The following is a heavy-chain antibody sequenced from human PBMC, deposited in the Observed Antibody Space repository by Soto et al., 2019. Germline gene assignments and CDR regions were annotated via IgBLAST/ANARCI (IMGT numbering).Heavy chain of an antibody. CDR2: IYYSGST. V-gene: IGHV4-59*08. D-gene: IGHD6-6*01. Sequence: SETLSLTCTVSGGSISSYYWSWIRQPPGKGLEWIGYIYYSGSTNYNPSLKSRVTISVDTSKNQFSLKLSSVTAADTAVYYCARLRVYSSSTNFDYWGRGTLVTVSS. J-gene: IGHJ4*02. CDR3: ARLRVYSSSTNFDY. CDR1: GGSISSYY.